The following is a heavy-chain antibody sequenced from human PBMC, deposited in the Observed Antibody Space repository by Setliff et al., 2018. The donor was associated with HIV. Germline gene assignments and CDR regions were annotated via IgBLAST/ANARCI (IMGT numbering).Heavy chain of an antibody. J-gene: IGHJ3*01. CDR2: IHYGGGT. D-gene: IGHD4-17*01. Sequence: PSETLSLTCSISGGSISNYYWVWIRQSPGKGLEWIGHIHYGGGTYYNPSLESRVSISRDTSKNQFSLNLRDVTAGDTAVYYCARVQMAYAAFDVWGQGTMVTVSS. CDR1: GGSISNYY. V-gene: IGHV4-59*01. CDR3: ARVQMAYAAFDV.